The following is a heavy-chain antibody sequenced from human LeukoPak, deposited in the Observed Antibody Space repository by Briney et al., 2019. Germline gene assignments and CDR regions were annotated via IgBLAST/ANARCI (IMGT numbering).Heavy chain of an antibody. V-gene: IGHV1-69*04. CDR3: ARGYYYDSSGYYDY. CDR1: GYTFTSYD. CDR2: IIPILGIA. J-gene: IGHJ4*02. D-gene: IGHD3-22*01. Sequence: SVKVSCKASGYTFTSYDINWVRQAPGQGLEWMGRIIPILGIANYAQKFQGRVTITADKSTSTAYMELSSLRSEDTAVYYCARGYYYDSSGYYDYWGQGTLVTVSS.